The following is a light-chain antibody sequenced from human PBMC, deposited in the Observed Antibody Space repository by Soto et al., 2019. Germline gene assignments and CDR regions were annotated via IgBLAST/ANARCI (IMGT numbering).Light chain of an antibody. V-gene: IGLV1-40*01. CDR1: SSNIGAGYD. CDR2: GNS. Sequence: QSVLTQPPSVSGAPGQRVTVSCTGSSSNIGAGYDVHWYEQLPGKAPKLVIYGNSNRPSGVPDRFSGSKSGTSASLAITGLQAEDEADYYCQSYDSSLSGWVFGGGTQLT. J-gene: IGLJ3*02. CDR3: QSYDSSLSGWV.